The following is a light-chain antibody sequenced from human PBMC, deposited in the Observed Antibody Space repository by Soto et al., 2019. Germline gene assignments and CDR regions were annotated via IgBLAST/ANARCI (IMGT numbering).Light chain of an antibody. CDR3: SSYAGSNNLV. Sequence: QSALTQPPSASGSPGQSVTISCTGSSSDVGGYKYVSWYQQHPGKAPKLMIYAVSKRPSGVPDRFSGSKSGNTASLTVSGLQAEDEADYYCSSYAGSNNLVFGGGTKLTVL. J-gene: IGLJ3*02. CDR2: AVS. CDR1: SSDVGGYKY. V-gene: IGLV2-8*01.